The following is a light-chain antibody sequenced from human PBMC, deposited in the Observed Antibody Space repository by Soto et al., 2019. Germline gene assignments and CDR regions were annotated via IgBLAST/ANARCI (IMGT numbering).Light chain of an antibody. CDR3: QQYHSYPST. Sequence: DIQMTQSPSIVSASVGARVTITCRASQNINSWLAWYQQKPGKAPYLLIYKASSLQDGVPSRFSGTGSGTDFTLTITSLHPDDFATYYCQQYHSYPSTFGLLTKVDLK. CDR2: KAS. CDR1: QNINSW. J-gene: IGKJ1*01. V-gene: IGKV1-5*03.